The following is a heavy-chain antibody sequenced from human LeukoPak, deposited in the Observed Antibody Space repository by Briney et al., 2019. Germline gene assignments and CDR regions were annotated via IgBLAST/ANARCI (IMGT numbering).Heavy chain of an antibody. CDR3: AKDLIAAAGSDY. CDR1: GFTFSSYT. D-gene: IGHD6-13*01. J-gene: IGHJ4*02. CDR2: ISGSGGST. V-gene: IGHV3-23*01. Sequence: PGGSLRLSCAASGFTFSSYTMHWVRQAPGKGLEWVSAISGSGGSTYYADSVKGRFTISRDNSRNTLYLQMNSLRAEDTAVYYCAKDLIAAAGSDYWGQGTLVTVSS.